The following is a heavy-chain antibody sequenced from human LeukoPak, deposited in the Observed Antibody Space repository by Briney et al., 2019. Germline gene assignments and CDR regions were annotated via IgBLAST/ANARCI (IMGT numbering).Heavy chain of an antibody. D-gene: IGHD1-14*01. CDR1: GFNFPTYA. Sequence: GGSLRLSCAASGFNFPTYAMQWVRQAPGKGLEWVSSIRVSDGARFYADSVKGRFTTSRDNSKNTLFLQMNSLRVEDTAVYYCAKEPRWEPVHSLDIWGQGTMVTVSS. CDR2: IRVSDGAR. V-gene: IGHV3-23*01. CDR3: AKEPRWEPVHSLDI. J-gene: IGHJ3*02.